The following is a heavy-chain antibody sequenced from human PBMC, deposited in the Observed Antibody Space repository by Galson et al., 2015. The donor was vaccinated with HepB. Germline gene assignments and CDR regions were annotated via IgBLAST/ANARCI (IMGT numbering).Heavy chain of an antibody. V-gene: IGHV1-3*01. CDR2: INAGNGNT. J-gene: IGHJ6*02. CDR3: ARDFEDFGVVIPYYGMDV. D-gene: IGHD3-3*01. CDR1: GYTFTSYA. Sequence: SVKVSCKASGYTFTSYAMHWVRQAPGQRLEWMGWINAGNGNTKYSQKFQGRVTITRDTSASTAYMELSSLRSEDTAVYYCARDFEDFGVVIPYYGMDVWGQGTTVTVSS.